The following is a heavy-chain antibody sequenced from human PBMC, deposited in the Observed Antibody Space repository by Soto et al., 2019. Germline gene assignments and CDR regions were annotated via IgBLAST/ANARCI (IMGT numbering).Heavy chain of an antibody. D-gene: IGHD5-12*01. Sequence: SETLSLTCTVSGGSASSSSYYWNWIRQPPGEGLEWIGIIHHSGSTYYNPSLRSRITISVDTSKNQFSLKMPSVTAADTAVYYCARSSGYVPGGYWGQGILVTVSS. CDR2: IHHSGST. V-gene: IGHV4-39*07. CDR1: GGSASSSSYY. J-gene: IGHJ4*02. CDR3: ARSSGYVPGGY.